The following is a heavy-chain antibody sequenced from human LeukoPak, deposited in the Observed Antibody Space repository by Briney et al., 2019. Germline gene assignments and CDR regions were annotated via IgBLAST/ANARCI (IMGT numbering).Heavy chain of an antibody. D-gene: IGHD2-21*01. CDR3: VRDTTAPGDFLYFDY. Sequence: PGGSLRLSCAASGFTFNDHYMTWIRQSPGKGLEWLSFISGDGGDISYADSVRGRFAVSRDNARKSVFLQMSSLRVEDTAVYYCVRDTTAPGDFLYFDYWGRGTLVTVSS. CDR2: ISGDGGDI. V-gene: IGHV3-11*01. CDR1: GFTFNDHY. J-gene: IGHJ4*02.